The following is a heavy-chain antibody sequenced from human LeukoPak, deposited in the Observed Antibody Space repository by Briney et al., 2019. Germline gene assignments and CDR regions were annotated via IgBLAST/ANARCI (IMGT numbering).Heavy chain of an antibody. CDR1: GYTFTSYD. D-gene: IGHD3-16*02. CDR3: ATLQPITFGGVIAPPDYYYYMDV. Sequence: SVKVSCKASGYTFTSYDISWVRQAPGQGLEWMGGIIPIFGTANYAQKFQGRVTITADESTSTAYMELSSLRSEDTAVYYCATLQPITFGGVIAPPDYYYYMDVWGKGTTVTVSS. CDR2: IIPIFGTA. J-gene: IGHJ6*03. V-gene: IGHV1-69*13.